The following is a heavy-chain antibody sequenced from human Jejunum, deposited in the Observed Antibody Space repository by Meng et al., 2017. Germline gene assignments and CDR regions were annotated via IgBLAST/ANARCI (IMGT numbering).Heavy chain of an antibody. CDR2: IHHGGDT. CDR3: ARNGAYSADH. CDR1: GASISSGYW. J-gene: IGHJ4*02. D-gene: IGHD2-15*01. V-gene: IGHV4-4*02. Sequence: VQLQGSGPGLVAPSGTLSLPCAVSGASISSGYWWSWVRQPPGKGLEWIGEIHHGGDTNYNPSLKSRVTISVDKSNNQYSLRLTSVTAADTAMYYCARNGAYSADHWGQGTLVTVSS.